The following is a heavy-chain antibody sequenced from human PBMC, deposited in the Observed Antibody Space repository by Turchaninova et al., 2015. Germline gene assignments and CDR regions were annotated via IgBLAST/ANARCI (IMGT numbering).Heavy chain of an antibody. J-gene: IGHJ4*02. CDR2: VYHGGGT. V-gene: IGHV4-38-2*02. CDR3: ATDSSTWYRFDY. D-gene: IGHD6-13*01. CDR1: GSSISSGAY. Sequence: QVQLQESGPGLVKSSETLSLTCSVSGSSISSGAYWGGLRQPPGKGLEWIGTVYHGGGTSYNPSLKSHFTSSIDTSKNQFSLKVNSVTAADTAIYYCATDSSTWYRFDYWGQGTLVTVSS.